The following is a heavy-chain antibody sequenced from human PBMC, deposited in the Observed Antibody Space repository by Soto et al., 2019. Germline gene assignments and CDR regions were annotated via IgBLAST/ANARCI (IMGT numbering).Heavy chain of an antibody. V-gene: IGHV3-23*01. CDR3: AKRSSSSTVDY. D-gene: IGHD6-6*01. J-gene: IGHJ4*02. CDR1: GFTFSSYA. CDR2: ISGSDDST. Sequence: EVQLLESGGGLVQPGESLRLSCAASGFTFSSYAMSWVRQAPGKGLEWVSVISGSDDSTYYADSVKGRFTISRDNSKNTGYLQMNSLRAEDTAVYYCAKRSSSSTVDYWGQGTLVTVSS.